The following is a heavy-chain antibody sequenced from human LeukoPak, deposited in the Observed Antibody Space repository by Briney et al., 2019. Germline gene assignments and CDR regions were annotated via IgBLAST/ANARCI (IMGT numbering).Heavy chain of an antibody. CDR1: GFTVSSNY. CDR3: ARAGGSYYPYFYYGMDV. V-gene: IGHV3-66*01. Sequence: GGSLRLSCAASGFTVSSNYMSWVRQAPGKGLEWVSVIYSGGSTYYADSVKGRFTISRDNSKNTMHLEMNSLRAEDTAVYYCARAGGSYYPYFYYGMDVWGQGTAVTVSS. D-gene: IGHD1-26*01. CDR2: IYSGGST. J-gene: IGHJ6*02.